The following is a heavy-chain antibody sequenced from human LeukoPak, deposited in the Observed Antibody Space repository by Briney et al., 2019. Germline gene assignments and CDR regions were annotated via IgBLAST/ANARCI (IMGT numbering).Heavy chain of an antibody. D-gene: IGHD5-18*01. V-gene: IGHV4-30-2*01. CDR1: GGSISSGGYS. CDR3: ARADVDTAMVLRGYYFDY. J-gene: IGHJ4*02. Sequence: SETLSLTCAVSGGSISSGGYSWSWIRQPPGKGLEWIGYIYHSGSTYYNPSPKSRVTISVDRSKNQFSLKLSSVTAADTAVYYCARADVDTAMVLRGYYFDYWGQGTLVTVSS. CDR2: IYHSGST.